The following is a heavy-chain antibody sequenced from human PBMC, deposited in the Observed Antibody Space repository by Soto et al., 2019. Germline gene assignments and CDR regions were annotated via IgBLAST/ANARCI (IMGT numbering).Heavy chain of an antibody. V-gene: IGHV3-7*05. CDR3: AREGRQWMASYD. D-gene: IGHD6-19*01. Sequence: GGSLRLSSAASGFIFSSYWMTRVRQAPGRGLEWVANIKQDGSEKYYVDSVKGRFTISRDNAKNSLYLQMNNLRVEDTAVYYCAREGRQWMASYDWRQGT. J-gene: IGHJ4*02. CDR2: IKQDGSEK. CDR1: GFIFSSYW.